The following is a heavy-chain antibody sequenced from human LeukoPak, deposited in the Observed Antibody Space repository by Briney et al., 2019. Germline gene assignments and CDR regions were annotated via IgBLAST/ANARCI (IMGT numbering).Heavy chain of an antibody. CDR2: INHSGST. CDR3: ARGRLYSGRPFDY. CDR1: GGSFSGYY. V-gene: IGHV4-34*01. D-gene: IGHD1-26*01. Sequence: SETLFLTCAVYGGSFSGYYWSWIRQPPGKGLEWIGEINHSGSTNYNPSLKSRVTISVDTSKNQFSLKLSSVTAADTAVYYCARGRLYSGRPFDYWGQGTLVTVSS. J-gene: IGHJ4*02.